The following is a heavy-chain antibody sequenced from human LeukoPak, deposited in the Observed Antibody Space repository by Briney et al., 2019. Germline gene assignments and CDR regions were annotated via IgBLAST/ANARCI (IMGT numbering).Heavy chain of an antibody. Sequence: ASVKVSCKASGYTFTSYDINWVRQATGQGLEWMGWMNPNSGNTGYAQKFQGRVTMTRNTSISTAYMELSSLRSEDTAVYYCATLGEHYYDSSGYCDYWGQGTLVTVSS. CDR1: GYTFTSYD. D-gene: IGHD3-22*01. J-gene: IGHJ4*02. V-gene: IGHV1-8*01. CDR3: ATLGEHYYDSSGYCDY. CDR2: MNPNSGNT.